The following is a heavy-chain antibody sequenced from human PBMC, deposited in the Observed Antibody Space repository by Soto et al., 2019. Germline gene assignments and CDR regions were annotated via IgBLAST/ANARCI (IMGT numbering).Heavy chain of an antibody. CDR1: GGSFSPNY. CDR3: ARQKTYYYNSGNFPAYFDS. J-gene: IGHJ4*02. Sequence: SETLSLTCAVSGGSFSPNYWSWIRQSPGKGLEWVGYIYYGGTTSYNPSLKNRVTISLDTSKNQFPLKLSSVTAADTAVYYCARQKTYYYNSGNFPAYFDSWGQGTLVTVS. CDR2: IYYGGTT. V-gene: IGHV4-59*08. D-gene: IGHD3-10*01.